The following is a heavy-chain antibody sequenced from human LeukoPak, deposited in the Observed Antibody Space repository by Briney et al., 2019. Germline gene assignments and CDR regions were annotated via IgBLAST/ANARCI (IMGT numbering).Heavy chain of an antibody. V-gene: IGHV5-51*01. CDR2: IYPGDSDT. J-gene: IGHJ3*02. CDR3: ARPLLGATQGDAFDI. CDR1: GYTFTTYW. D-gene: IGHD1-1*01. Sequence: GESLKISCKGSGYTFTTYWIGWVRQMPGKGLEWMGIIYPGDSDTRYSPSFQGQVTISADKSISTAYLQWSSLKASDTAMYYCARPLLGATQGDAFDIWGQGTMVTVSS.